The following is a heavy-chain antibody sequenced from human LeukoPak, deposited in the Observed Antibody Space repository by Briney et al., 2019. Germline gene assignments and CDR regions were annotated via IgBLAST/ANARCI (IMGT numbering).Heavy chain of an antibody. CDR3: ASFQQLVEVLGY. V-gene: IGHV3-21*01. J-gene: IGHJ4*02. D-gene: IGHD6-13*01. Sequence: GGSLRLSCAASGFTFSSYEMNWVRQAPGKGLEWVSSISSSSSYIYYADSVKGRFTISRDNAKNSLYLQMNSLRAEDTAVYYCASFQQLVEVLGYWGQGTLVTVSS. CDR2: ISSSSSYI. CDR1: GFTFSSYE.